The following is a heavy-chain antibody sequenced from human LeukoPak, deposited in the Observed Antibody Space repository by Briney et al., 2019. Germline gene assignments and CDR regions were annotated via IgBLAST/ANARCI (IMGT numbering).Heavy chain of an antibody. J-gene: IGHJ4*02. CDR2: IYYSGST. D-gene: IGHD3-16*01. CDR3: ARAPINYDYVWYFDY. V-gene: IGHV4-61*01. Sequence: PSETLSLTCTVSGGSFSSGSYYWSWIRQPPGKGLEWIGYIYYSGSTNYNPSLKSRVTISVDTSKNQFSLKLSSVTAADTAVYYCARAPINYDYVWYFDYWGQGTLVTVSS. CDR1: GGSFSSGSYY.